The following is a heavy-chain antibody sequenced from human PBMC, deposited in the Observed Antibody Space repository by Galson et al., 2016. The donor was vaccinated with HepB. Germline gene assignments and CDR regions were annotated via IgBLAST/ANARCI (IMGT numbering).Heavy chain of an antibody. Sequence: TLSLTCSFSGGTISSYYLYWSWIRQPAGKDLEWIGRIYASGIAHYNPSLKSRVSMSIDTSKEQVSLKLTSVTAADTAVYYCAREFTYWGQGTLVTVSS. CDR3: AREFTY. CDR2: IYASGIA. CDR1: GGTISSYYLY. V-gene: IGHV4-61*02. J-gene: IGHJ4*02.